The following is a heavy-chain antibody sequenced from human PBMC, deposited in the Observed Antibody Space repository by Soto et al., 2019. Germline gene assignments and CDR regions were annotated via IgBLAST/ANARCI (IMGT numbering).Heavy chain of an antibody. Sequence: PSETLSLTCDVYGGSFSSYYWNWIRQPPGKGLEWLGEINRSGSTNYNPSLEGRATISLDTSKTQFSLKLTSMTAADTAVYYCARGEGRLVRTWFAPWGQGTLVTVSS. CDR3: ARGEGRLVRTWFAP. V-gene: IGHV4-34*01. J-gene: IGHJ5*02. D-gene: IGHD2-2*01. CDR2: INRSGST. CDR1: GGSFSSYY.